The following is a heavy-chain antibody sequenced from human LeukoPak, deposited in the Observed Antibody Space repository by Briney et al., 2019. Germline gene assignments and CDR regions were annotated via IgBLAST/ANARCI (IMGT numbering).Heavy chain of an antibody. V-gene: IGHV4-30-4*08. Sequence: SQTLSLTCTVSGGSISSGDYYWSWSRQPPGKGLEWIGYIYYSGSTYYNPSLKSRVTISVDTSKNRFSLKLSSVTAADTAVYSCATHNSGYDPGNDAFDIWGQGTMVTVSS. D-gene: IGHD3-22*01. CDR2: IYYSGST. J-gene: IGHJ3*02. CDR3: ATHNSGYDPGNDAFDI. CDR1: GGSISSGDYY.